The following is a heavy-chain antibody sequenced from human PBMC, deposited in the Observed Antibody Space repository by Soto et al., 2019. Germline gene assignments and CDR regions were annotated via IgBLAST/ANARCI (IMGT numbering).Heavy chain of an antibody. Sequence: PSQTLSLTCAISGDSVSNNSVAWNWVRQSPSRGLEWLGRTYYRSKWHYDYAPSVRSRITINPDTSKNHFSMQLNYVSPEDAAVYYCARTLRGRGVKYFDDWGQGTLVTVSS. CDR1: GDSVSNNSVA. J-gene: IGHJ4*02. V-gene: IGHV6-1*01. CDR2: TYYRSKWHY. D-gene: IGHD3-10*01. CDR3: ARTLRGRGVKYFDD.